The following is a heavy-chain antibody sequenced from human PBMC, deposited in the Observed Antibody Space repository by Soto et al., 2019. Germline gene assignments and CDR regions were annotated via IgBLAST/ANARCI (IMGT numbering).Heavy chain of an antibody. V-gene: IGHV4-39*01. CDR3: ARQKPTPYIGVPIDF. CDR1: AGSISSSSYY. CDR2: IYYSEST. D-gene: IGHD5-12*01. Sequence: SETLSLTCTVSAGSISSSSYYWGWIRQPPGKGLEWIGSIYYSESTYYNPSLKSRFTISVDTSKNQFSLKLSSVTAADTAVYYCARQKPTPYIGVPIDFCGQGTLVTGSS. J-gene: IGHJ4*02.